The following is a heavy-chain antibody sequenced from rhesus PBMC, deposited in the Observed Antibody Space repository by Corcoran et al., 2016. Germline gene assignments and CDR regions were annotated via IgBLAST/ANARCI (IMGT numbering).Heavy chain of an antibody. CDR1: GGSISSSNW. CDR2: ISGSSGST. Sequence: QVQLQESGPGLVKPSETLSLTCAVPGGSISSSNWWSWIRQPPGKGVEWIGYISGSSGSTYYNPSLKSRVTISTDTSKNQFSLKLSSVTAADTAVYYCARVFYSGSWNGYFDYWGQGVLVTVSS. J-gene: IGHJ4*01. V-gene: IGHV4-65*01. D-gene: IGHD6-25*01. CDR3: ARVFYSGSWNGYFDY.